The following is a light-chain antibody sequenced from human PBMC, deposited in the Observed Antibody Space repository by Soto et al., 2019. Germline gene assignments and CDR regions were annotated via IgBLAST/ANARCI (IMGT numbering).Light chain of an antibody. CDR3: QQYNNWPRT. Sequence: EIVMTQSPATLSVSRGERATLPCRANQAISSNLAWYQQKPGQAPRLLIYGASTRATGIPDRFSGSGSGTESILTISSLQSEDFAVYYCQQYNNWPRTFGQGTKVDIK. CDR2: GAS. J-gene: IGKJ1*01. CDR1: QAISSN. V-gene: IGKV3-15*01.